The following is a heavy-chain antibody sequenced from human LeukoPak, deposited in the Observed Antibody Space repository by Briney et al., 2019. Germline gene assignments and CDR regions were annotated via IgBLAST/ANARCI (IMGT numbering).Heavy chain of an antibody. CDR3: ARGQRIERTFDI. CDR2: IYYSGST. CDR1: GGSISSYY. V-gene: IGHV4-59*01. D-gene: IGHD6-25*01. Sequence: SETLSLTCTVSGGSISSYYWSWIRQPPGKGLEWIGYIYYSGSTNYNPSLKSRVTISVDTSKWQFSLKLTSVSAADTAVYYCARGQRIERTFDIWGQGTTVIVSS. J-gene: IGHJ3*02.